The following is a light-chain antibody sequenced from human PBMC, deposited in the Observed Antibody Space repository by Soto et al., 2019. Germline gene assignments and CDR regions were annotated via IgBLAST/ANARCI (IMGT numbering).Light chain of an antibody. CDR2: DAS. V-gene: IGKV3-11*01. CDR1: QSVSSY. CDR3: QQRSNWL. Sequence: EIVLTQSPATLSLSPGERATLSCRASQSVSSYLAWYQQKPGQAPRLLIYDASNRATGIPARFSGRGSGTDVTLTISSLEPEDFAVYYCQQRSNWLFGGGTKVEIK. J-gene: IGKJ4*01.